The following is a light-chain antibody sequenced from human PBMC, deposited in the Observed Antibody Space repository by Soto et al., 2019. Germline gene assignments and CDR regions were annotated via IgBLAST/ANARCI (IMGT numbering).Light chain of an antibody. CDR3: QQYNNWPQT. Sequence: PVERASRSFRASQSVSSSYLAWYQQKPGQAPRLLIYGASTRATGIPARFSGSGSGTEFTLTISSLQSEDFAVYYCQQYNNWPQTFGQGTKVDIK. V-gene: IGKV3-15*01. J-gene: IGKJ1*01. CDR2: GAS. CDR1: QSVSSSY.